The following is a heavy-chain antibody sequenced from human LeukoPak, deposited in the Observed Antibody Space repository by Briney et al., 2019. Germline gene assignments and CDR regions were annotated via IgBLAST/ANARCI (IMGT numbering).Heavy chain of an antibody. D-gene: IGHD4-23*01. V-gene: IGHV4-59*01. CDR1: GGSISSYY. Sequence: SETLSLTCTVSGGSISSYYWSWIRQPPGEGLEWIGYIYYSGSTNYNPSVKSRVAMSVDTSKKQFSLKLSSLTAADTAVYYCARGGTAVIAPYAFDIWGQGTMVTVSS. CDR2: IYYSGST. CDR3: ARGGTAVIAPYAFDI. J-gene: IGHJ3*02.